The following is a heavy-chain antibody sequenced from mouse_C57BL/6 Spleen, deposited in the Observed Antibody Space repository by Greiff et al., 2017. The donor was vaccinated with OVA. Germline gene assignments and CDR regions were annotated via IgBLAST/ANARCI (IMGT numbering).Heavy chain of an antibody. CDR1: GFTFSDYG. Sequence: EVMLVESGGGLVKPGGSLKLSCAASGFTFSDYGMHWVRQAPEKGLEWVAYISSGSSTIYYADTVKGRFTISRDNAKNTLFLQMTSLRSEDTAMYYCARDLYYPFAYWGQGTLVTVSA. D-gene: IGHD2-1*01. CDR3: ARDLYYPFAY. CDR2: ISSGSSTI. J-gene: IGHJ3*01. V-gene: IGHV5-17*01.